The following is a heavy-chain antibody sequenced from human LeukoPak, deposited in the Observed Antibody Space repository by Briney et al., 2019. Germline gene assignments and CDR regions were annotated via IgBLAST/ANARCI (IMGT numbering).Heavy chain of an antibody. CDR2: IHTSGRI. Sequence: TSETLSLTCTVSGGSISSYYWNWIRQPAGKGLEWIGRIHTSGRISYNPSLKSRITISVDKSKNQFSLELSSVTAADTAVYYCAGFDSSRAGITASFDYWGQGTLVTVSS. D-gene: IGHD1-14*01. V-gene: IGHV4-4*07. J-gene: IGHJ4*02. CDR3: AGFDSSRAGITASFDY. CDR1: GGSISSYY.